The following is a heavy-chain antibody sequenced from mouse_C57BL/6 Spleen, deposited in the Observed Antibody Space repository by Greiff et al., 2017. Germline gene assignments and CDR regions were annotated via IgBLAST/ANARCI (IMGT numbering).Heavy chain of an antibody. Sequence: VQLQQSGAELVRPGASVKLSCTASGFNIKDYYMHWVKQRPEQGLEWIGRIDPEDGDTDYAPKFQGKATMTADTSSNTAYLRLSSLTSEDTAVYYCTTDPITTVDYWGQGTTLTVSS. CDR2: IDPEDGDT. V-gene: IGHV14-1*01. CDR3: TTDPITTVDY. CDR1: GFNIKDYY. J-gene: IGHJ2*01. D-gene: IGHD1-1*01.